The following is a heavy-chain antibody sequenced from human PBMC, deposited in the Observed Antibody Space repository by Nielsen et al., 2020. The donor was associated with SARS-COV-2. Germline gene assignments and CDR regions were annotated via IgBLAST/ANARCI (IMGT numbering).Heavy chain of an antibody. D-gene: IGHD5-12*01. CDR1: GFTFSSYS. CDR3: ARERFMSGYETDYYYGMDV. Sequence: GGSLRLSCAASGFTFSSYSMNWVRQAPGKGLEWVSSISSSSSYIYYADSVKGRFTISRDNAKNSLYLQMNSLRAEDTAVYYCARERFMSGYETDYYYGMDVWGQGTTVTVSS. CDR2: ISSSSSYI. V-gene: IGHV3-21*01. J-gene: IGHJ6*02.